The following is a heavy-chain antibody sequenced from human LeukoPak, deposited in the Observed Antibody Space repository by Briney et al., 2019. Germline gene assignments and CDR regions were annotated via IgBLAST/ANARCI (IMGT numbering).Heavy chain of an antibody. CDR2: ISSSSDYT. CDR3: ARDPPGDGGVTLDY. V-gene: IGHV3-11*05. Sequence: GGSLRLSCAASGFTFSDYYMNWIHQAPGKGLEWISYISSSSDYTTYADSVKGRFTISRDNSKNSLYLQMNSLRAEDSAVYYCARDPPGDGGVTLDYWGQGTLVTVSS. J-gene: IGHJ4*02. D-gene: IGHD2-8*02. CDR1: GFTFSDYY.